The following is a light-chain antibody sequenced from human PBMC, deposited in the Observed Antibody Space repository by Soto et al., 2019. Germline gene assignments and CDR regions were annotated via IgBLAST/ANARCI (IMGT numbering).Light chain of an antibody. CDR2: DVS. V-gene: IGLV2-14*01. J-gene: IGLJ2*01. CDR1: SSDVGGYNY. CDR3: SSYTSSSIL. Sequence: QSVLTQPASVSGSPGQSITISCTGTSSDVGGYNYVSWYQQHPGKAPKLMIYDVSNRPSGVSNRFSASKSGNTASLTISGLQAEDEADYYCSSYTSSSILFGGGTKLTVL.